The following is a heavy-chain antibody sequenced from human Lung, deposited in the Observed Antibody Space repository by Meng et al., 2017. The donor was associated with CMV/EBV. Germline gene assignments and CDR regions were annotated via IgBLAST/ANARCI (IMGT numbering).Heavy chain of an antibody. Sequence: GGSLRLXCAASGFAFSNYWMTWIRQAPGKGLEWVGNINQHGSENQYADSVRGRFTISRDNARNSVYLQMNTLRAEDTAVYYCATTYYYDDTDYPSGQGTXVTVSS. V-gene: IGHV3-7*01. CDR2: INQHGSEN. CDR1: GFAFSNYW. J-gene: IGHJ5*02. D-gene: IGHD3-22*01. CDR3: ATTYYYDDTDYP.